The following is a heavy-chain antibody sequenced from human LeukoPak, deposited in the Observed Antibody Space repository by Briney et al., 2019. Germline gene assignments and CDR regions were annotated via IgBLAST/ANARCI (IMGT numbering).Heavy chain of an antibody. CDR3: AKVAKYYYGSETYYFFEH. V-gene: IGHV3-9*01. CDR2: ISWNGGFI. D-gene: IGHD3-10*01. CDR1: GFTFGDFA. J-gene: IGHJ4*02. Sequence: GGSLRLSCAASGFTFGDFAMHWVRLAPGKGLEWVSGISWNGGFIDYADSVKGRFTISRDNAKNSLYLQMNSLRVEDTAVYYCAKVAKYYYGSETYYFFEHWGQGTPVTASS.